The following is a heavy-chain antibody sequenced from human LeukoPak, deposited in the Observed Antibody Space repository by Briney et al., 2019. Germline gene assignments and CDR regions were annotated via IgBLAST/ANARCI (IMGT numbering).Heavy chain of an antibody. J-gene: IGHJ5*02. D-gene: IGHD3-3*01. Sequence: PGGSLRLSCATSGFIFSNYAVNWVRQAPGKGLEWVSIISGSGDTTYYADSVKGRFTISRDNSKNTLYLQMNSLRAEDTAVYYCAKGGDPYYYDFWSGYYTNPSFDPWGQGTLVTVSS. CDR3: AKGGDPYYYDFWSGYYTNPSFDP. CDR1: GFIFSNYA. CDR2: ISGSGDTT. V-gene: IGHV3-23*01.